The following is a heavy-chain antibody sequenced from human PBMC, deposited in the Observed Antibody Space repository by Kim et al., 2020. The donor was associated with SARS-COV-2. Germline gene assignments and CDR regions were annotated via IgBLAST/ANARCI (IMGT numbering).Heavy chain of an antibody. D-gene: IGHD6-13*01. CDR2: ISAYNGNT. CDR3: ARHEGPVATAYYFDY. Sequence: ASVKVSCKASGYTFSTYGISWVRQAPGQGLEWMGWISAYNGNTNYAQRLQGRVTMTTDTSTSTAYMDLRSLRSDDTAVYYCARHEGPVATAYYFDYWGQGTLVTVSS. CDR1: GYTFSTYG. J-gene: IGHJ4*02. V-gene: IGHV1-18*01.